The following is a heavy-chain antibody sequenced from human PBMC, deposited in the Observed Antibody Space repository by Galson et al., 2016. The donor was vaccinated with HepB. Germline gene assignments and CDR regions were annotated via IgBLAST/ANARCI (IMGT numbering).Heavy chain of an antibody. CDR3: AKDSVARAYCSGDCY. Sequence: SLRLSCAGSGFDFKAYGMTWVRQAPRKGLEWVSAISRSGNSADYADSVKGRFTISRDNSENTLYLQMYSLRAEDTAVYYCAKDSVARAYCSGDCYWGQGTLVTVSS. V-gene: IGHV3-23*01. J-gene: IGHJ4*02. CDR1: GFDFKAYG. D-gene: IGHD2-21*02. CDR2: ISRSGNSA.